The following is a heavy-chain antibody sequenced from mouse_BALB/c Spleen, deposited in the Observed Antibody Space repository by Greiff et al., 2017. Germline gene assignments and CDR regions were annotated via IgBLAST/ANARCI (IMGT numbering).Heavy chain of an antibody. V-gene: IGHV1-84*01. CDR2: IYPGSGNT. CDR1: GYTFTDYY. J-gene: IGHJ3*01. D-gene: IGHD1-1*01. Sequence: VQLQQSGPELVKPGASVKISCKASGYTFTDYYINWVKQKPGQGLEWIGWIYPGSGNTKYNEKFKGKATLTSDKSSSTAYMELSSLTSEDSAVYYCARSGLSGSSYCWFAYWGQGTLVTVSA. CDR3: ARSGLSGSSYCWFAY.